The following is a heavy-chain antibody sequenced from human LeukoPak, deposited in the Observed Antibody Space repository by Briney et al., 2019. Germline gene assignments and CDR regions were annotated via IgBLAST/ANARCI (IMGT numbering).Heavy chain of an antibody. D-gene: IGHD5-18*01. J-gene: IGHJ4*02. Sequence: SESLTLSCAASGFTFSGYYWSWIRQPPGKGLEWVGEINRSGRTNYTPSLKSRVNIPVHTTKHQFSLMLSSVTAANTALYCCAIAFVDTALPRTFDYWGQRTLVTVSS. CDR2: INRSGRT. V-gene: IGHV4-34*08. CDR1: GFTFSGYY. CDR3: AIAFVDTALPRTFDY.